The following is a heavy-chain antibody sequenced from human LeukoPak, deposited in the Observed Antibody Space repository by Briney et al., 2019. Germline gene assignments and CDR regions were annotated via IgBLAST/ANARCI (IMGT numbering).Heavy chain of an antibody. CDR2: INSDGSST. Sequence: GTLRLSCAASGFTFSSYWMHWVRQAPGKGLVWVSRINSDGSSTSYADSVKGRFTISRDNAKNTLYLQMNSLRAEDTAVHYCERDHRGSGSRYYYYYMDVWGKGTTDTISS. CDR3: ERDHRGSGSRYYYYYMDV. V-gene: IGHV3-74*01. D-gene: IGHD3-10*01. CDR1: GFTFSSYW. J-gene: IGHJ6*03.